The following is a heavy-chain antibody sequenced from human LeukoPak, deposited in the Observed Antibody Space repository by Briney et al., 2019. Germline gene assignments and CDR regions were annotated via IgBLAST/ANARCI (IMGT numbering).Heavy chain of an antibody. CDR1: GFTFSTYW. V-gene: IGHV3-7*03. CDR2: MRRDGNEI. J-gene: IGHJ3*02. D-gene: IGHD1-1*01. CDR3: AKDLEIDYAFDI. Sequence: GGSLRLSCSASGFTFSTYWMSWVRQAPGKGLEWVANMRRDGNEIYYLDSVRGRFTISRDNSKNTLYLQMNSLRAEDTAVYYCAKDLEIDYAFDIWGQGTMVTVSS.